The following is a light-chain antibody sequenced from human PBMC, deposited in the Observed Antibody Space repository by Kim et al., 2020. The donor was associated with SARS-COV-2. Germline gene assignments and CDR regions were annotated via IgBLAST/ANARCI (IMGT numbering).Light chain of an antibody. CDR1: QGIRND. CDR3: LQDYNYPRT. Sequence: AIQMTQSPSSLSASVGDRVIITCRASQGIRNDLGWYHHKPGQAPKLLIYSASTLQSGVPSRFSGSGSGTDFTLTISNLQPEDFATYYCLQDYNYPRTFGRGTKLEI. J-gene: IGKJ2*01. V-gene: IGKV1-6*01. CDR2: SAS.